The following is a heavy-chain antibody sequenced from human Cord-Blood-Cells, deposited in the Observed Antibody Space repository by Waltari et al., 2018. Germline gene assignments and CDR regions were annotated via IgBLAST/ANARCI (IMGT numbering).Heavy chain of an antibody. CDR2: ISSSSSYI. CDR3: AREGGDWYFDL. V-gene: IGHV3-21*01. J-gene: IGHJ2*01. Sequence: EVQLVESGGGLVKPGGSLRLSCAASGFTFSSYSMNWVRQAPGKGLEWVSSISSSSSYIYYADSVKGRFTISRDNAKNTLYLQMNSLRAEDTAVYYCAREGGDWYFDLWGRGTLVTVSS. D-gene: IGHD1-26*01. CDR1: GFTFSSYS.